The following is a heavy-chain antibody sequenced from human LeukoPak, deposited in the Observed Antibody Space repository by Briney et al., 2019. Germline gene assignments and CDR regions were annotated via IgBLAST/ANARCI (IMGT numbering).Heavy chain of an antibody. CDR2: IKSRTDGGTT. V-gene: IGHV3-15*01. CDR1: GFTFSNAW. D-gene: IGHD6-6*01. CDR3: VTTSISGRRIDA. J-gene: IGHJ5*02. Sequence: PGGSLRLSCAASGFTFSNAWMSWVRQAPGRGLEWVGRIKSRTDGGTTDNAAPVKGRFTISRDDSKNTLYLQMNSLKTEDTCVYYCVTTSISGRRIDAWGQGTLVTVSS.